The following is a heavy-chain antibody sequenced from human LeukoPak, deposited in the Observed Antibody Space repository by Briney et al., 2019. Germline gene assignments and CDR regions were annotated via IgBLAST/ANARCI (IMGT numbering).Heavy chain of an antibody. Sequence: PSETLSLTCTVSGGSISSSPYYWGWIRQPPGKGLEWIGSIYYSGTTHSNPSLESRVTISVDTSKNQFSLKLASVTAADTAIYYCAKGAGGFSYYNWFDPWGQGTLVTVSS. J-gene: IGHJ5*02. D-gene: IGHD5-18*01. V-gene: IGHV4-39*07. CDR3: AKGAGGFSYYNWFDP. CDR1: GGSISSSPYY. CDR2: IYYSGTT.